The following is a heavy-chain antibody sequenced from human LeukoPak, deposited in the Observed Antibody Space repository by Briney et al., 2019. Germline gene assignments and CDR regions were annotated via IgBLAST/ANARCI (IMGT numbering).Heavy chain of an antibody. J-gene: IGHJ4*02. V-gene: IGHV1-2*02. CDR1: GYTFTNFY. Sequence: ASVKVSCKASGYTFTNFYIPWVRQAPGQGLEWMGWIHPTSGDTKYAQKFQGRVTMTSDPSTTTAYMELSTLRSDDTAVYYCAREVAYFADWGQGTLVTVSS. CDR2: IHPTSGDT. D-gene: IGHD5-12*01. CDR3: AREVAYFAD.